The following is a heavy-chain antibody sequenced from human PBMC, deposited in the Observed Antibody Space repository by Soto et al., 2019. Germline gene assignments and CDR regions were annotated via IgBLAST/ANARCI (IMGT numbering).Heavy chain of an antibody. CDR2: ISYDGRNK. Sequence: QVQLVESGGGVVQPGRSLRLSCAASGFTFSSYGMHWVRQAPGKGLEWVALISYDGRNKYYADSVKGRFTISRDNSKNTLYLQMNSLRAEDTAVYYCAGGHHFVDYWGQGTLVTVSS. D-gene: IGHD3-16*01. CDR3: AGGHHFVDY. V-gene: IGHV3-30*03. CDR1: GFTFSSYG. J-gene: IGHJ4*02.